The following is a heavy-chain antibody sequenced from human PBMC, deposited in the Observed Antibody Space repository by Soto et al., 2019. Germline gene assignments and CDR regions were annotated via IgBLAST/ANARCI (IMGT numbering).Heavy chain of an antibody. D-gene: IGHD3-16*01. Sequence: GGCLRRSCSVSGFTFSGYAMYWVRQAPGKGLEYVSAISSNGDNTYYADSVKGRFTISRDNSKNTLYLQMSSLRAEDTAVYYSVKLGFTYYFDYRGQGTLVTVP. CDR1: GFTFSGYA. CDR2: ISSNGDNT. CDR3: VKLGFTYYFDY. J-gene: IGHJ4*02. V-gene: IGHV3-64D*06.